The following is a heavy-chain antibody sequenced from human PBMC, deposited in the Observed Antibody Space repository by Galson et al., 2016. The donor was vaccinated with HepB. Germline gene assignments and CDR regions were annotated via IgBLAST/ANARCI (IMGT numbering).Heavy chain of an antibody. J-gene: IGHJ6*02. D-gene: IGHD3-16*01. Sequence: SETLSLTCAVYVGSFSGYYWTWIRQPPGKGLEWIGEINHSGHTNYNPSLKSRVTISVDASKNQFSLNLSSVSAADTAVYYCARVRSLFYYHYGMDVWGQGTMVTVSS. V-gene: IGHV4-34*01. CDR1: VGSFSGYY. CDR2: INHSGHT. CDR3: ARVRSLFYYHYGMDV.